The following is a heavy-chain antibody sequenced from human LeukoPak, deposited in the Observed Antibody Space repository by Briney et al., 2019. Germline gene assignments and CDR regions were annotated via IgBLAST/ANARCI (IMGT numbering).Heavy chain of an antibody. D-gene: IGHD3-22*01. CDR3: AREKSSGSAFYFDY. Sequence: ASVKVSCKASGGSFSSYGFNWVRQAPGQGLEWMGGIIPSFGKTNYAQKFQGRGTITADESTSTAYMELSSLRSDHTAVYYCAREKSSGSAFYFDYWGQGTLVTVSS. V-gene: IGHV1-69*13. CDR1: GGSFSSYG. J-gene: IGHJ4*02. CDR2: IIPSFGKT.